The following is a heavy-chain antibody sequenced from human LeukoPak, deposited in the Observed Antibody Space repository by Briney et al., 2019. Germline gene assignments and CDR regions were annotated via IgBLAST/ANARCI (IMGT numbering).Heavy chain of an antibody. CDR3: AKAQADRITIFGVVIIPVYYYYGMDV. CDR2: ISYDGSNK. D-gene: IGHD3-3*01. V-gene: IGHV3-30*18. Sequence: GGSLRLSCAASGFTFSSYGMDWVRQAPGKGLEWVAVISYDGSNKYYADSVKGRFTISRDNSKNTLYLQMNSLRAEDTAVYYCAKAQADRITIFGVVIIPVYYYYGMDVWGQGTTVTVSS. J-gene: IGHJ6*02. CDR1: GFTFSSYG.